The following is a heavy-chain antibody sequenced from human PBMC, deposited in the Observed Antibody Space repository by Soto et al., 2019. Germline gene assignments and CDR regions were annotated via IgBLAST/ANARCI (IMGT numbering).Heavy chain of an antibody. Sequence: ASGKVSCKASGYTFTSYGISWVRHAPGQGLEWMGWISAYNGNTNYAQKLQGRGTMTTETSTSTVYMELRSMRSDDKAVYYCARDRGSSGWEGWGQGTLVTVSS. D-gene: IGHD6-19*01. CDR2: ISAYNGNT. CDR3: ARDRGSSGWEG. J-gene: IGHJ4*02. CDR1: GYTFTSYG. V-gene: IGHV1-18*01.